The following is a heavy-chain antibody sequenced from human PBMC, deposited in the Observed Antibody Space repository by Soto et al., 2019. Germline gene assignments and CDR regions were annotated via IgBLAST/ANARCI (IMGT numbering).Heavy chain of an antibody. CDR2: IYYSGST. CDR3: ASRKGIDYYDSSGYYGDWYFDL. V-gene: IGHV4-59*01. CDR1: GGSISSYY. D-gene: IGHD3-22*01. J-gene: IGHJ2*01. Sequence: QVQLQESGPGLVKPSETLSLTCTVSGGSISSYYWSWIRQPPGKGLEWIGHIYYSGSTNYNPSLKSRVTISVDTSKNQFSLKLSSVTAADTAVYYCASRKGIDYYDSSGYYGDWYFDLWGRGTLVTVSS.